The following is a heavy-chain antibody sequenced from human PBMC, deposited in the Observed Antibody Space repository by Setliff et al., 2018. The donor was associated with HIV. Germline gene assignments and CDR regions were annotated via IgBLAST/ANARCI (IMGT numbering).Heavy chain of an antibody. J-gene: IGHJ6*03. CDR3: ARVEAFGGVSYSYYYMDV. Sequence: ASVKVSCKASGYNFNGFYLHWVRQAPGQGLEWVAWINPSTGDTHYAQKFQGRVAVTRDTSISTAYMELRRLRSDDTAVYYCARVEAFGGVSYSYYYMDVWGKGTTVTVSS. CDR2: INPSTGDT. D-gene: IGHD3-16*01. V-gene: IGHV1-2*02. CDR1: GYNFNGFY.